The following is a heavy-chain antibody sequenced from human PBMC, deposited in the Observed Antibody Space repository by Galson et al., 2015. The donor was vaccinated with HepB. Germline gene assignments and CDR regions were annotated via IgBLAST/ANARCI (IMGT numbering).Heavy chain of an antibody. Sequence: FLRLSCATFEFTFGDYAMSWFRQAPGKGLEWIGFIRTKAYGGTTEYAASVKGKFIISRDDSESIAYLQMNSLTSDDTAVYYCARKIASPDYDYYGLGVWGQGTTVTVS. CDR3: ARKIASPDYDYYGLGV. J-gene: IGHJ6*02. CDR2: IRTKAYGGTT. CDR1: EFTFGDYA. D-gene: IGHD4/OR15-4a*01. V-gene: IGHV3-49*03.